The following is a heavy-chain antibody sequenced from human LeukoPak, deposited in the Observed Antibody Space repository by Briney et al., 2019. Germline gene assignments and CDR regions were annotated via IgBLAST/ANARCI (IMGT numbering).Heavy chain of an antibody. CDR1: GGSISGNF. V-gene: IGHV4-59*01. D-gene: IGHD3-16*02. J-gene: IGHJ4*02. CDR3: ARYVWGSYPTFEDY. Sequence: PSETLSLTCTVSGGSISGNFWSWIRQPPGKGLEWIGYIYSSGSTSYNPSLKSRVTISLDTSKHQFSLKLTSVTAADTAVYYCARYVWGSYPTFEDYWGQGTLVTVSS. CDR2: IYSSGST.